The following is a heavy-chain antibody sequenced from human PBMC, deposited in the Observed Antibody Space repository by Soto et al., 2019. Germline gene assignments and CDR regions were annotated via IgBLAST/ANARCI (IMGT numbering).Heavy chain of an antibody. CDR3: ARQRYSSSWSRYYYGMDV. CDR2: IYPGDSDT. CDR1: GYSFTRYW. V-gene: IGHV5-51*01. J-gene: IGHJ6*02. Sequence: GESLKISCKGSGYSFTRYWIGWVRQMPGKGLAGMGIIYPGDSDTRYSPSFQGQVTISADKSRSTAYLQWISLKASDTAMYYCARQRYSSSWSRYYYGMDVWGQGTTVTVSS. D-gene: IGHD6-13*01.